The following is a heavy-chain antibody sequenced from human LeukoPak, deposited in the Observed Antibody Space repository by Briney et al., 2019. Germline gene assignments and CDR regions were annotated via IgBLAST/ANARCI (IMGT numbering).Heavy chain of an antibody. CDR2: IYYSGST. J-gene: IGHJ3*02. Sequence: SETLSLTCTVSGGSISNYYWSWIRQPPGKGLEWIGYIYYSGSTSYNPSLKSRVTISVDTSKNQFLLKLSSVTAADTAVYYCAAGSSGYTDAFDIWGQGTMVTVSS. V-gene: IGHV4-59*01. CDR1: GGSISNYY. D-gene: IGHD3-22*01. CDR3: AAGSSGYTDAFDI.